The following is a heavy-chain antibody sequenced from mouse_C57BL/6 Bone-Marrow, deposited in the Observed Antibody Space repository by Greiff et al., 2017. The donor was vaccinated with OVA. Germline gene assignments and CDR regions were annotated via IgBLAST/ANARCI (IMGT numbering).Heavy chain of an antibody. CDR1: GYTFTDYE. CDR2: IDPETGGT. CDR3: TRRYGNYEDY. Sequence: QVQLKESGAELVRPGASVTLSCKASGYTFTDYEMHWVKQTPVHGLEWIGAIDPETGGTAYNQKFKGKAILTADKSSSTAYMELRSRTSEDSAVYYCTRRYGNYEDYWGQGTTLTVSS. J-gene: IGHJ2*01. V-gene: IGHV1-15*01. D-gene: IGHD2-1*01.